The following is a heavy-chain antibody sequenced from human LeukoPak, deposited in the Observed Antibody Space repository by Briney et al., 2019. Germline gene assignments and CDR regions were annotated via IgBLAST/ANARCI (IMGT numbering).Heavy chain of an antibody. D-gene: IGHD6-6*01. V-gene: IGHV3-48*03. CDR2: ISSSGSTI. CDR3: ARGGVYSTSAVDY. Sequence: GGSLRLSCAASGFTFSSYEMNWVRQAPGKGLEWVSYISSSGSTIYYADSVKGRFTISRDNAKNSLYLQMNSLRAEDTAVYYCARGGVYSTSAVDYWGQGTLVTVSS. J-gene: IGHJ4*02. CDR1: GFTFSSYE.